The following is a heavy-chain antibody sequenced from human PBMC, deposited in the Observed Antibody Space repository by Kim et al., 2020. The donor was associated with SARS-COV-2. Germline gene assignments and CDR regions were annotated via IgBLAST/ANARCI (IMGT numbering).Heavy chain of an antibody. D-gene: IGHD3-3*01. Sequence: SETLSLTCAVYGGSFSGYYWSWIRQPPGKGLEWIGEIHHSGSTNYNPSLKSRVTISVDTSKNQFSLKLSSVTAADTSVYYCARYQRRITIFRVVTHPNYSYWCMDGWGQGTKVTVS. J-gene: IGHJ6*02. V-gene: IGHV4-34*01. CDR2: IHHSGST. CDR3: ARYQRRITIFRVVTHPNYSYWCMDG. CDR1: GGSFSGYY.